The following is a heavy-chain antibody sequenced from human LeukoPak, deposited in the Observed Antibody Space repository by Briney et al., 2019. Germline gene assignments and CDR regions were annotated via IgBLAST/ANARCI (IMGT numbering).Heavy chain of an antibody. Sequence: PGGSLQISCKGSGYSFTSYWIGWVRQMPGKGLEWMGIIYPGDSDTRYSPSFQGQVTISADKSISTAYLQWSSLKASDTAMYYCARTSGSYLYYYYYMDVWGKGTTVTVSS. CDR3: ARTSGSYLYYYYYMDV. J-gene: IGHJ6*03. D-gene: IGHD1-26*01. CDR1: GYSFTSYW. V-gene: IGHV5-51*01. CDR2: IYPGDSDT.